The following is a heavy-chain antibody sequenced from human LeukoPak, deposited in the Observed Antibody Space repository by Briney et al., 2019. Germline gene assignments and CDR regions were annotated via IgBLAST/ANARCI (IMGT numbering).Heavy chain of an antibody. CDR2: INHSGST. J-gene: IGHJ5*02. CDR3: ARGKIYCSGGSCYFGWFDP. V-gene: IGHV4-34*01. D-gene: IGHD2-15*01. Sequence: SETLPLTCAVYGGSFSGYYWSWIRQPPGKGLEWIGEINHSGSTNYNPSLKSRVTISVDTSKNQFSLKLSSVTAADTAVYYCARGKIYCSGGSCYFGWFDPWGQGTLVTVSS. CDR1: GGSFSGYY.